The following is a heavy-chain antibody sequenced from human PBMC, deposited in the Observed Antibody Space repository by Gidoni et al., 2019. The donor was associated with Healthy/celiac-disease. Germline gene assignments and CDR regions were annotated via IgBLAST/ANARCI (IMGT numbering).Heavy chain of an antibody. J-gene: IGHJ6*02. Sequence: QVQLVQSGAEVKKPGASVKVSCKASGYTFTSYAMHWVRQAPGQRLEWMGWINAGNGNTKYSQKFQGRVTITRDTSASTAYMELSSLRSEDTAVYYCARGWSGQIQEGSMDVWGQGTTVTVSS. CDR3: ARGWSGQIQEGSMDV. V-gene: IGHV1-3*01. CDR1: GYTFTSYA. D-gene: IGHD3-3*01. CDR2: INAGNGNT.